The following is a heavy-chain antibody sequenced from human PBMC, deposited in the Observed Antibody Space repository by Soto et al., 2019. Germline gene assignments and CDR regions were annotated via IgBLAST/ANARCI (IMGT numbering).Heavy chain of an antibody. CDR2: ISSSSNTI. V-gene: IGHV3-48*01. Sequence: EVQLVESGGGLVQPGGSLRLSCGASGFTFSSYSMNWVRQAPGKGLEWVSYISSSSNTIYYADSVKGRFTISRDNAKNSLYLQMNSLRAEDTAVYYCARDYVGAYCSSTSCYSDYYYGMDVWGQGTTVTVSS. J-gene: IGHJ6*02. CDR1: GFTFSSYS. CDR3: ARDYVGAYCSSTSCYSDYYYGMDV. D-gene: IGHD2-2*01.